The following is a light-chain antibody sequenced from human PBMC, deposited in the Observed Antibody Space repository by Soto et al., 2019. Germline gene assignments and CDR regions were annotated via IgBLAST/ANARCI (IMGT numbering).Light chain of an antibody. CDR2: VAS. V-gene: IGKV3-20*01. J-gene: IGKJ1*01. Sequence: EIVLTQSPGTLSLSPGDRATLSCRASQRVSSNYLAWYQQKLGQAPRLLIYVASNRAAGIPDRFSGSGSGTAFTLTISRVEPEDFAVYFCQQYGTSPWTFGQGTKVEIK. CDR1: QRVSSNY. CDR3: QQYGTSPWT.